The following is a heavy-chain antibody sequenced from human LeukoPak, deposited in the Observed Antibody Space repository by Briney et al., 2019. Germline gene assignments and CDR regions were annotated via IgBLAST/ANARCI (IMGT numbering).Heavy chain of an antibody. Sequence: ASVTVSCKASGYTFTSYAMHWVRQAPGQRLEWMGWINAGNGNTKYSQKFQGRVTMTRDTSTSTVYMELSSLRSEDTAVYYCARDRDSSWYFSRLDYWGQGTLVTVSS. CDR3: ARDRDSSWYFSRLDY. J-gene: IGHJ4*02. V-gene: IGHV1-3*01. CDR1: GYTFTSYA. CDR2: INAGNGNT. D-gene: IGHD6-13*01.